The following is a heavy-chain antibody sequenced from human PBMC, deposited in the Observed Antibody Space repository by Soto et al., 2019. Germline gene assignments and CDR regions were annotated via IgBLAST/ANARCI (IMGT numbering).Heavy chain of an antibody. CDR1: GFTFSSYG. J-gene: IGHJ4*02. V-gene: IGHV3-30*18. D-gene: IGHD6-19*01. Sequence: GGSLRLSCAASGFTFSSYGMHWVRQAPGKGLEWVAVISYDGSNKYYADSVKGRFTISRDNSKNTLYLQMNSLRAEDTAVYYCAKGAVADDFDYWGQGTLVTVSS. CDR2: ISYDGSNK. CDR3: AKGAVADDFDY.